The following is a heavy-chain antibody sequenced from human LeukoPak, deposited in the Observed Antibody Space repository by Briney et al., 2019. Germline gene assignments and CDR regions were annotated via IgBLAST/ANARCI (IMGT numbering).Heavy chain of an antibody. D-gene: IGHD3-10*01. CDR3: ARGGFFDSGSLFDS. Sequence: SQTLSLTCSVSGGSVSSGGSYWTWIRQRPGKGWEWIGYIYYSGFTFYSPSLKTRFFISLDTSENQVSLKVNSVTAADTAVYYCARGGFFDSGSLFDSWGQGTLVTVSS. CDR2: IYYSGFT. J-gene: IGHJ4*02. V-gene: IGHV4-31*03. CDR1: GGSVSSGGSY.